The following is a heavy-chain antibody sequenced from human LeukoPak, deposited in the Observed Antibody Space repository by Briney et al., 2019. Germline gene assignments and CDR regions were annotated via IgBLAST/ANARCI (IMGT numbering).Heavy chain of an antibody. CDR1: GFTFSSYG. CDR3: AKDEDHDYGDYYFDS. J-gene: IGHJ4*02. D-gene: IGHD4-17*01. Sequence: GGSLRLSCAASGFTFSSYGMHWVRQAPGKGLEWVAFIRYDGSNKYYADSVKGRFTISRDDSKNTLYLQMNSLRAEDTAVYYCAKDEDHDYGDYYFDSWGQGTLVTVSS. V-gene: IGHV3-30*02. CDR2: IRYDGSNK.